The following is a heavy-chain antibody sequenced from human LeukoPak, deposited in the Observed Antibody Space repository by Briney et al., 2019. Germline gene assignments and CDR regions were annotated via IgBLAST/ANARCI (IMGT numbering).Heavy chain of an antibody. Sequence: GGSLRLSCVASRFTFSSHWVSWVRQAPGKGLEWVSAISGSDGSTYYADSVKGRFTISRDNSKNTLDLQMNSLRAEDTAIYYCAKDSRDYNFRTGYYFDYWGQGTLVTVSS. CDR3: AKDSRDYNFRTGYYFDY. V-gene: IGHV3-23*01. CDR2: ISGSDGST. D-gene: IGHD5-24*01. J-gene: IGHJ4*02. CDR1: RFTFSSHW.